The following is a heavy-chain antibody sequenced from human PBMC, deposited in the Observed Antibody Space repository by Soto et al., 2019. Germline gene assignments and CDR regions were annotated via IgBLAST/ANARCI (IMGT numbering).Heavy chain of an antibody. V-gene: IGHV3-33*01. Sequence: GGSWDIACAALEFSLGSYGIPWAGQAPGKGLEWVPVLWYDGSNKYYADSVKGRFTISRDNSKNTLYLQMNSLRAGDTAVYYCARALDPDTAMVFLVYWGQGTLVTVSS. CDR3: ARALDPDTAMVFLVY. CDR1: EFSLGSYG. J-gene: IGHJ4*02. D-gene: IGHD5-18*01. CDR2: LWYDGSNK.